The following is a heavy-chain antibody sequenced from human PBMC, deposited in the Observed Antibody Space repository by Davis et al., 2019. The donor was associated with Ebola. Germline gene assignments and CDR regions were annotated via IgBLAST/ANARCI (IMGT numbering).Heavy chain of an antibody. J-gene: IGHJ4*02. V-gene: IGHV4-34*01. CDR1: GGSFSGYY. D-gene: IGHD2-8*01. CDR2: INHSGST. Sequence: PSETLSFTCAVYGGSFSGYYWSWIRQPPGKGLEWIGEINHSGSTNYNPSLKSRVTISVDTSKNQFSLKLSSVTAADTAVYYCAGYLGYCTNGVCQEFDYWGQGTLVTVSS. CDR3: AGYLGYCTNGVCQEFDY.